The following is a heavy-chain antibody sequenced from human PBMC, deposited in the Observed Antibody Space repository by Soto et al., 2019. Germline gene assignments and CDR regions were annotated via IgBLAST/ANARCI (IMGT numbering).Heavy chain of an antibody. CDR1: GFTFSSYP. V-gene: IGHV3-23*01. CDR2: ISRSNDGP. D-gene: IGHD2-21*02. Sequence: GGSLRLSCATSGFTFSSYPMSWAPQAPGKGLERASSISRSNDGPYYADSVKGRFTIPRDNSQNTLYLLMNSLRVEDTAVYYCANNHCDDPWGQGAPVTDSS. CDR3: ANNHCDDP. J-gene: IGHJ5*02.